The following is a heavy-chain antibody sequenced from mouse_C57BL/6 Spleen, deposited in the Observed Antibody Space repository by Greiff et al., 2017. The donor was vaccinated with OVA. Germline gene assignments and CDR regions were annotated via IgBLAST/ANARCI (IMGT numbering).Heavy chain of an antibody. D-gene: IGHD2-1*01. Sequence: QVQLQQSGAELVRPGASVTLSCKASGYTFTDYDMHWVKQTPVHGLEWIGAIDPETGGTAYHQKFKGQAILTADKSSSTAYMELRSLTSEDSAVYYCTVYGNEGFAYWGQGTLVTVSA. J-gene: IGHJ3*01. CDR2: IDPETGGT. CDR3: TVYGNEGFAY. CDR1: GYTFTDYD. V-gene: IGHV1-15*01.